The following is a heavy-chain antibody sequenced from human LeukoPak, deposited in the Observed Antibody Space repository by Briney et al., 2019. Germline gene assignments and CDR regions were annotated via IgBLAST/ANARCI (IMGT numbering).Heavy chain of an antibody. V-gene: IGHV4-39*01. CDR3: VGGYYYGSGSPYCFDY. Sequence: PSETLSLTCTVSGASISSSSYYWGWIRQPPGKGLEWIGSIYYSGSTYYNPSLQSRVTISEDTSKNQFSPKLSSVTAADTALYYCVGGYYYGSGSPYCFDYWGQGTLVTVSS. CDR1: GASISSSSYY. CDR2: IYYSGST. D-gene: IGHD3-10*01. J-gene: IGHJ4*02.